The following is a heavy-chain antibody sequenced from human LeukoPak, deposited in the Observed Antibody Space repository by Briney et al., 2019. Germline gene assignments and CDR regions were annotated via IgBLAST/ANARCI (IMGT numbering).Heavy chain of an antibody. D-gene: IGHD5-12*01. CDR2: INSGGSST. CDR3: ARALRGYSGTDY. CDR1: GFTFSSYW. Sequence: PGGSLRLSCAASGFTFSSYWMHWVRQAPGKGLVWVSRINSGGSSTSYADSVKGRFTISRDNAKNTLYLQMNSLRAEDTAVYYCARALRGYSGTDYWGQGTLVTVSS. J-gene: IGHJ4*02. V-gene: IGHV3-74*01.